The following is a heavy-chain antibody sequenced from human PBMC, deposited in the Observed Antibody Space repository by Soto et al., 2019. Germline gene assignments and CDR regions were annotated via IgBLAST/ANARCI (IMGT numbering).Heavy chain of an antibody. CDR1: GGSISSYY. Sequence: QVQLQESGPGLVKPSETLSLTCTVSGGSISSYYWSWIRQPPGKGLEWIGYIYYSGSTNYNSSLKSRVTISVDTSKNQFSLKLSSVTAADTAVYYCARASRDGYNSGWFDPWGQGTLVTVSS. V-gene: IGHV4-59*01. J-gene: IGHJ5*02. CDR3: ARASRDGYNSGWFDP. D-gene: IGHD5-12*01. CDR2: IYYSGST.